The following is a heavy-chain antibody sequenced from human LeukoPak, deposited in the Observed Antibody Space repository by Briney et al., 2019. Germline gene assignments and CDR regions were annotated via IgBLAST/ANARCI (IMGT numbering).Heavy chain of an antibody. CDR1: GGSFSGYY. D-gene: IGHD3-22*01. Sequence: SETLSLTCAVYGGSFSGYYWSWLRQPPGKGLEWIGEINHSGSTNYNPSLKSRVTISVDTSKNQFSLKLSSVTAADTAVYYCARGKVDSSGYYQPHYFDYWGQGTLVTVSS. CDR2: INHSGST. J-gene: IGHJ4*02. CDR3: ARGKVDSSGYYQPHYFDY. V-gene: IGHV4-34*01.